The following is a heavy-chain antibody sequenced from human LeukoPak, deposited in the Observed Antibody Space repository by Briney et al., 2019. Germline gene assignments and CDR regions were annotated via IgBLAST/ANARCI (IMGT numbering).Heavy chain of an antibody. V-gene: IGHV3-23*01. CDR3: AKVTYGSGTYGAFDY. CDR1: GFTFSSHG. CDR2: ISGSGEYT. Sequence: GGSLRLPCAASGFTFSSHGMSWVRQAPGKGLEWVSTISGSGEYTYYADSVKGRFTISRDNSKNTLYLQMNSLRAEDTAIYYCAKVTYGSGTYGAFDYWGQGTLVTVSS. J-gene: IGHJ4*02. D-gene: IGHD3-10*01.